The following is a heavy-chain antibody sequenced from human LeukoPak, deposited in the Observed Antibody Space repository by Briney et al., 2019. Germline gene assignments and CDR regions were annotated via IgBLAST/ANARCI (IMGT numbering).Heavy chain of an antibody. J-gene: IGHJ5*02. CDR3: AKDEREIAANWFDP. CDR2: ISTDARTI. CDR1: GFAFSTNW. V-gene: IGHV3-74*01. Sequence: PGGSLRLSCAASGFAFSTNWMHWVRQAPGKGLVWVSHISTDARTITYADFVKGRFTISRDNAKNTLYLQMNSLRAEGTAVYYCAKDEREIAANWFDPWGQGTLVTVSS. D-gene: IGHD6-6*01.